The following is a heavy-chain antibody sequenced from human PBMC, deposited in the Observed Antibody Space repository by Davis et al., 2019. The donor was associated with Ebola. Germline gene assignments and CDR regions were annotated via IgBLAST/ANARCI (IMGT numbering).Heavy chain of an antibody. D-gene: IGHD6-13*01. CDR2: IYYSGST. V-gene: IGHV4-59*08. CDR1: GGSISSYY. J-gene: IGHJ4*02. Sequence: PSETLSLTCTVSGGSISSYYWSWIRQPPGKGLEWIGYIYYSGSTNYNPSLKSRVTISVDTSKNQFSLKLSSVTAADTAVYYCARSKSRIAAAFYWGQGTLVTVSS. CDR3: ARSKSRIAAAFY.